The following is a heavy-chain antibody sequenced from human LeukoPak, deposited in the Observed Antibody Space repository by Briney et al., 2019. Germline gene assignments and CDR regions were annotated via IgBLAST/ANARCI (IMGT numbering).Heavy chain of an antibody. CDR2: IYTSGST. CDR3: ARHGYYYGSGSYYFDY. D-gene: IGHD3-10*01. CDR1: GGSISSYY. J-gene: IGHJ4*02. Sequence: SETLSLTCTVSGGSISSYYWSWIRQPPGKGLEGIGYIYTSGSTNYNPSLKSRVTISVDTSKNQFSLKLSSVTAADTAVYYCARHGYYYGSGSYYFDYWGQGTLVTVSS. V-gene: IGHV4-4*09.